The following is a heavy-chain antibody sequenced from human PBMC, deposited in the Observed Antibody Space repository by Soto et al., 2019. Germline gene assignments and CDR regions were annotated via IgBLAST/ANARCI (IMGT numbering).Heavy chain of an antibody. D-gene: IGHD6-13*01. J-gene: IGHJ6*02. CDR1: GFTFSNYS. V-gene: IGHV3-23*01. CDR3: AKANGYSTRYGMDV. CDR2: IGVSGGGT. Sequence: XGSLILSCGASGFTFSNYSMTWVRQVPGKGLEWVSAIGVSGGGTYYADSVKGRFTISRDNSKNTLYLQMNSLRAEDTAMYHCAKANGYSTRYGMDVWGQGNTVTVSS.